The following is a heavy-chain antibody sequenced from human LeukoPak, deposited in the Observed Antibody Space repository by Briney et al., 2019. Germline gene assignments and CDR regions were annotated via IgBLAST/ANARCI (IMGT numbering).Heavy chain of an antibody. CDR3: ARPGYCSSTSCYLDY. Sequence: GASVTVSCTASGYTFTSYYMHWVRQAPGQGLEWMGIINPSGGSTSYAQNFHGRVTMTRDTSTSTVYMELSSLRSEDTAVYYCARPGYCSSTSCYLDYWGQGTLVTVSS. CDR1: GYTFTSYY. CDR2: INPSGGST. J-gene: IGHJ4*02. V-gene: IGHV1-46*01. D-gene: IGHD2-2*01.